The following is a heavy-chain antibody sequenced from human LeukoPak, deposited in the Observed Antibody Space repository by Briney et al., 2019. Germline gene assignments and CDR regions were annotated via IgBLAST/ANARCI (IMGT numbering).Heavy chain of an antibody. CDR1: GFRFDDYG. CDR3: ASHLTYYDFWSGYYPTGMDV. D-gene: IGHD3-3*01. V-gene: IGHV3-20*04. CDR2: INWNGGST. J-gene: IGHJ6*03. Sequence: GGSLRLSCATSGFRFDDYGMSWVRQAPGKGLEWVSGINWNGGSTGYEDSVRGRFTISRDNGKNSLYLQMNSLRAEDAAVYYCASHLTYYDFWSGYYPTGMDVWGKGTTVTVSS.